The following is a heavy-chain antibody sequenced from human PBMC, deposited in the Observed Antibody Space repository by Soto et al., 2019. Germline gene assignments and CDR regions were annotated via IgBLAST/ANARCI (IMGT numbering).Heavy chain of an antibody. V-gene: IGHV1-8*01. Sequence: GAPVKVSCKASGYTFTSYDINWVRQATGQGLEWMGWMNPNSGNTGYAQKFQGRVTMTRNTSISTAYMELSSLRSEDTAVYYCARVRIQLRRRPYYYYMDVWGKGTTVTVSS. D-gene: IGHD4-17*01. CDR1: GYTFTSYD. J-gene: IGHJ6*03. CDR3: ARVRIQLRRRPYYYYMDV. CDR2: MNPNSGNT.